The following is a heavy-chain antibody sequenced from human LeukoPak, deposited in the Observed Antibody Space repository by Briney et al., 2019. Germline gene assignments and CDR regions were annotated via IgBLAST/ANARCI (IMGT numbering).Heavy chain of an antibody. CDR1: GGTFSSYA. Sequence: SVKVSCMASGGTFSSYAISWVRQAPGQGLEWMGGIIPIFGTANYAQKFQGRVTITADESTSTAYMGLSSLRSEDTAVYYCARGAIFVPFDYWGQGTLVTVSS. CDR3: ARGAIFVPFDY. J-gene: IGHJ4*02. V-gene: IGHV1-69*13. CDR2: IIPIFGTA. D-gene: IGHD3-3*01.